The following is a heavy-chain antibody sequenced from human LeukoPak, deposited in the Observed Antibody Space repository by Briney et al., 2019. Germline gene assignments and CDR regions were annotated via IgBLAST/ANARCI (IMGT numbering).Heavy chain of an antibody. V-gene: IGHV3-23*01. CDR1: GFTFSSYA. CDR3: AKKLALYYNTWQPFDS. J-gene: IGHJ4*02. D-gene: IGHD3-16*02. Sequence: GGSLTLACAASGFTFSSYAMSWVRQAPGKGLEWVSTITGYGGGTYYADSVKGRFTISRDNSRNPLYLQMSSLRAEDTAVYYCAKKLALYYNTWQPFDSWGQGALVTVSS. CDR2: ITGYGGGT.